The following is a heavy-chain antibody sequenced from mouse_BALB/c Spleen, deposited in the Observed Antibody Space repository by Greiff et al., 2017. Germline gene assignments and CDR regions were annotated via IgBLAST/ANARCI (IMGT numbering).Heavy chain of an antibody. J-gene: IGHJ3*01. V-gene: IGHV2-6-5*01. CDR1: GFSLTDYG. CDR3: AKVDDGYYLLFAY. D-gene: IGHD2-3*01. CDR2: IWGGGST. Sequence: VQRVESGPGLVAPSQSLSITCTVSGFSLTDYGVSWIRQPPGKGLEWLGVIWGGGSTYYNSALKSRLSISKDNSKSQGFLKMNSLQTDDTAMYYCAKVDDGYYLLFAYWGQGTLVTVSA.